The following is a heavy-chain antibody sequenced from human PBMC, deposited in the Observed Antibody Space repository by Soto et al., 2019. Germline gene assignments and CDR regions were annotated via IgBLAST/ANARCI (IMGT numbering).Heavy chain of an antibody. J-gene: IGHJ4*02. CDR3: AGDHVDTAMAPLN. CDR1: GFTFSSYS. D-gene: IGHD5-18*01. Sequence: EVQLVESGGGLVKPGGSLRLSCAASGFTFSSYSMNWVRQAPGKGLEWVSSISSSSSYIYYADSVKGRFTISRDNAKNSLYLQMNSLRAEDTAVYYCAGDHVDTAMAPLNWGQGTLVTVSS. V-gene: IGHV3-21*01. CDR2: ISSSSSYI.